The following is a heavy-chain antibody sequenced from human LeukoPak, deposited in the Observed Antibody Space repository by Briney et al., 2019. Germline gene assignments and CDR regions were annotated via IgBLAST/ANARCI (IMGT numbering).Heavy chain of an antibody. J-gene: IGHJ4*02. CDR3: TRVEYSYGYGYYFDY. CDR1: GYTFTSYA. CDR2: INTNTGNP. V-gene: IGHV7-4-1*02. Sequence: ASVKVSCKASGYTFTSYAMNWVRQAPGQGLEWMGWINTNTGNPTYAQGFTGRFVFSLDTSVSTACLQISSLKAKDTAVYYCTRVEYSYGYGYYFDYWGQGTLVTVSS. D-gene: IGHD5-18*01.